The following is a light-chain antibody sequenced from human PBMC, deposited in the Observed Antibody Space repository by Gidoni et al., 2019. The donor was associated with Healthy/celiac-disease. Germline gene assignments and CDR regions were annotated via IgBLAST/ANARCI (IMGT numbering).Light chain of an antibody. V-gene: IGKV1-33*01. CDR1: QDTSKH. J-gene: IGKJ4*01. CDR3: QQYGDLPLT. CDR2: NAA. Sequence: DIQMTQSPTSLSASVGDRVTITCQASQDTSKHLNWYQQKPGKPPHLLIYNAAAVVSGVPSRFGGGGSGADYTLTISSLQTEDFAKYYRQQYGDLPLTFGGGTKVDFK.